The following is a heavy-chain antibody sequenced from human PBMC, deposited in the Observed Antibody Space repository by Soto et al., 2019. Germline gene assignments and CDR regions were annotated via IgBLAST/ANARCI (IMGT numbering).Heavy chain of an antibody. D-gene: IGHD7-27*01. V-gene: IGHV1-46*01. J-gene: IGHJ4*02. CDR1: GYTFTSYY. Sequence: QVQLVQSGAEVKKPGASVKVSFKASGYTFTSYYMPWVRQAPGQGLEWMGIINPSGGSTSYAQKFQGRVTMTRDTPTSTVYMELSSLRSEDTAVYYCARAPLLTPFDYWGQGTLVTVSS. CDR3: ARAPLLTPFDY. CDR2: INPSGGST.